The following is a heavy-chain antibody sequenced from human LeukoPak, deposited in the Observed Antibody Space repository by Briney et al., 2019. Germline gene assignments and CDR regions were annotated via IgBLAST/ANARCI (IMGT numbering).Heavy chain of an antibody. CDR2: FNPSGGGT. CDR3: AREEDIAALSPLFDY. Sequence: GASVKVSCRASGYTFTTYYMHWVRQAPGQGLEWMGIFNPSGGGTFYAQKFQGRVTMTRDTSISTAYMELSRLRSDDTAVYYCAREEDIAALSPLFDYWGQGTLVTVSS. D-gene: IGHD6-6*01. V-gene: IGHV1-46*01. J-gene: IGHJ4*02. CDR1: GYTFTTYY.